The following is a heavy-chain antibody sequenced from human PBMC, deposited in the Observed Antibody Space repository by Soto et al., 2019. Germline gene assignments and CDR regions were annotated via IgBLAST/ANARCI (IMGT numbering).Heavy chain of an antibody. V-gene: IGHV3-64D*06. CDR1: GFTFTSYA. D-gene: IGHD5-12*01. CDR2: ISSEGATT. CDR3: VKDRYVYX. Sequence: GGSLRVSCSVSGFTFTSYAMHWVRQAPGKGLEDIESISSEGATTYYADSVKGRFIISRDNAKNTLHLQMSSLRAEDTAVYYCVKDRYVYXWGQGILFTVSX. J-gene: IGHJ4*02.